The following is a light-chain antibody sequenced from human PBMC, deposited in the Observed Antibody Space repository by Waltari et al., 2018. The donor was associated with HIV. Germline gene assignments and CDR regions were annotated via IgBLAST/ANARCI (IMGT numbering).Light chain of an antibody. CDR3: AAWDDSLSGPV. Sequence: QSVLTQPASASGTPGQRVTFSCSGSSSNTGNHYVSRYQQLPGTAPKVLIYRSNQRPSGVPDRFSGSKSGTSASLAISGLRSEDEADYYCAAWDDSLSGPVFGGGTKVTVL. CDR1: SSNTGNHY. CDR2: RSN. V-gene: IGLV1-47*01. J-gene: IGLJ3*02.